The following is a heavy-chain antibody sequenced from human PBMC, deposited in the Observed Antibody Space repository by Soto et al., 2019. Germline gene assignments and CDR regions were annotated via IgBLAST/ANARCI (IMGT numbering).Heavy chain of an antibody. CDR2: IYYSGST. V-gene: IGHV4-31*03. D-gene: IGHD3-22*01. CDR1: GGSISSGDYY. J-gene: IGHJ4*02. Sequence: TLSLTCTVSGGSISSGDYYWSWIRQHPGKGLEWIGYIYYSGSTYYNPSLKSRVTISVDTSKNQFSLKLSSVTAADTAVYYCASVGYYDSSVGYWGQGTLVTVSS. CDR3: ASVGYYDSSVGY.